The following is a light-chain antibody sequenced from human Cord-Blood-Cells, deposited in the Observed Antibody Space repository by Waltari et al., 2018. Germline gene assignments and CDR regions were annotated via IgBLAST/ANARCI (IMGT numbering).Light chain of an antibody. Sequence: EIVLTQSPATLSLSPGERATLTGRASQSVSSYLALYQQRPGQTPRLLIYDESNSATGIPARFSGSASVRDFTLTICGVEPEDFAVYYCQQRSNWPYTFGQGTKLEIK. CDR2: DES. CDR3: QQRSNWPYT. J-gene: IGKJ2*01. CDR1: QSVSSY. V-gene: IGKV3-11*02.